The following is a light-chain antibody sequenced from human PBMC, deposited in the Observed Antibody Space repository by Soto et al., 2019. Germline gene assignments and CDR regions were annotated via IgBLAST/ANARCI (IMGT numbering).Light chain of an antibody. J-gene: IGLJ1*01. Sequence: QSVLTQPASVSGSPGQSITISCTGPSSDVGGYDYVSWYQLHPGKAPKLMVFEVSNRPSGVSYRFSGSKSGNTASLTISGLQAEDEADYFCSSYSISTAYLFGTGTKVTVL. V-gene: IGLV2-14*01. CDR3: SSYSISTAYL. CDR1: SSDVGGYDY. CDR2: EVS.